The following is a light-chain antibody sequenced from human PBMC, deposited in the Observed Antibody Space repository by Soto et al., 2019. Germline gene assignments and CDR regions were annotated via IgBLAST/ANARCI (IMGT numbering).Light chain of an antibody. CDR3: QQLNSYPIT. Sequence: DIQMTQSPSSLSASVGDRVTITCRASQVISSYLAWYQQKPGKAPKLLTYAASTLQSGVPSRFSGSRSGTEFTLTISSLQPEDFATYYCQQLNSYPITFGQGTRLEIK. V-gene: IGKV1-9*01. J-gene: IGKJ5*01. CDR2: AAS. CDR1: QVISSY.